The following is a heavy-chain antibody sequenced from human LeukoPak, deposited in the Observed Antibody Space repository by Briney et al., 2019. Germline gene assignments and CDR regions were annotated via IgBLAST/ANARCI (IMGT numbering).Heavy chain of an antibody. CDR1: GYTFSSYD. CDR3: AILWGDHDAFDI. D-gene: IGHD2-21*01. Sequence: GASVKVSCKASGYTFSSYDINWVRQAPGHGLEWMGIINPSGGSTSYAQKFQGRVTMTRDTSTSTVYMELSSLRSEDTAVYYCAILWGDHDAFDIWGQGTMVTVSS. V-gene: IGHV1-46*01. J-gene: IGHJ3*02. CDR2: INPSGGST.